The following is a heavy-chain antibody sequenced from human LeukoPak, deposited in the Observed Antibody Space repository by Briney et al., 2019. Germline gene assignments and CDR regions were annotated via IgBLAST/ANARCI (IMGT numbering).Heavy chain of an antibody. CDR2: ISSSSSYI. D-gene: IGHD3-22*01. CDR3: ARDRAYDSSGRAKDWFDP. CDR1: GFTLSSYS. J-gene: IGHJ5*02. Sequence: GGSLRLSCAASGFTLSSYSMNWVRQAPGKGLEWVSSISSSSSYIYYADSVKGRFTISRDNAKNSLYLQMNSLRAEDTAVYYCARDRAYDSSGRAKDWFDPWGQGTLVTVSS. V-gene: IGHV3-21*01.